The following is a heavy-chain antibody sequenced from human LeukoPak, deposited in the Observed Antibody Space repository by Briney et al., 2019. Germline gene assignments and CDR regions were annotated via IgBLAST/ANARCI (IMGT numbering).Heavy chain of an antibody. V-gene: IGHV3-23*01. D-gene: IGHD4-17*01. CDR2: IGDSAYST. Sequence: GGSLRLSCAASRFTFSSYAMSWVRQAPGKGLEWVSAIGDSAYSTYYTDSVRGRFTISRDNSKNTLYLQMNSPRAEDTAVYYCARDGYDYGDYEGNWFDPWGQGTLVTVSS. CDR3: ARDGYDYGDYEGNWFDP. J-gene: IGHJ5*02. CDR1: RFTFSSYA.